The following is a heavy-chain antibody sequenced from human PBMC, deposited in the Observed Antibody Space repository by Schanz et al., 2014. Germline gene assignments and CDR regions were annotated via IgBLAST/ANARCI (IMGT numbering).Heavy chain of an antibody. Sequence: EVQLVESGGGLVQPGGSLRLSCASSGFSFTTYAMSWVRQAPGKGLEWVSSISSGGGSTYYADSVKGRFTISRDNSKYTVYLQMNSLRAEDTAVYYCAKAADWPVTRFDPWGQGTLVTVSS. CDR2: ISSGGGST. V-gene: IGHV3-23*04. CDR3: AKAADWPVTRFDP. CDR1: GFSFTTYA. D-gene: IGHD3-9*01. J-gene: IGHJ5*02.